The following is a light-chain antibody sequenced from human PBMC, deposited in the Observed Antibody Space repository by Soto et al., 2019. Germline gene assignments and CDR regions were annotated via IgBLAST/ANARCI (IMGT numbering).Light chain of an antibody. V-gene: IGKV4-1*01. Sequence: IVMTQSPDSLAVSLRESATINSRSSQSVLYSSNNKNYLAWYQQKPGQPPKLLIYWASTRESGVPDRFSGSGSGTDFTLTISSLQAEDVAVYYCQQHYSTPVTFGQGTKVDNK. CDR3: QQHYSTPVT. CDR1: QSVLYSSNNKNY. CDR2: WAS. J-gene: IGKJ1*01.